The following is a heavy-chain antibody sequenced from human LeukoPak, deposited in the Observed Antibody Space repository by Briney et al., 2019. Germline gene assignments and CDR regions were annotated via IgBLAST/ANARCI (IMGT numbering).Heavy chain of an antibody. Sequence: GGSLRLSCAASGFTFSNYWMTWVRQAPGKGLEWVAHINQDGSKEYYMDSVKARITIPRDNAKSSLSLQMNSLRAEDTAVYYCVRDGGVGGYDLLDYWGQGTLVTVSS. V-gene: IGHV3-7*01. J-gene: IGHJ4*02. D-gene: IGHD5-12*01. CDR3: VRDGGVGGYDLLDY. CDR1: GFTFSNYW. CDR2: INQDGSKE.